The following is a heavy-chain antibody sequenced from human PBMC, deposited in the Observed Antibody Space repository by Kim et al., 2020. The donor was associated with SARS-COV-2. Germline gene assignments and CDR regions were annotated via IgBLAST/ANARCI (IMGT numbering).Heavy chain of an antibody. CDR1: GFTFSSYA. CDR3: AKDPVGWGGWYFDL. Sequence: GGSLRLSCAASGFTFSSYAMSWVRQAPGKGLEWVSVIYSGGSSTYYADSVKGRFTISRDNSKNTLYLQMNSLRAEDTAVYYCAKDPVGWGGWYFDLWGRGTLVTVSS. V-gene: IGHV3-23*03. J-gene: IGHJ2*01. CDR2: IYSGGSST. D-gene: IGHD3-16*01.